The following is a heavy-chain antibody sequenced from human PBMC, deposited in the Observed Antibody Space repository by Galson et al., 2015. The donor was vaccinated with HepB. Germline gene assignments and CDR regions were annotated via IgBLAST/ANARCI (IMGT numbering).Heavy chain of an antibody. J-gene: IGHJ4*02. V-gene: IGHV1-18*04. CDR3: AKDNDHNFDY. D-gene: IGHD2-8*01. Sequence: SVKVSCKATGYTFNTYGIFWVRQAPGQGLEWMGWISTYNDVTNCAQKFQGRVTMTTDTSTSTAYLELRSLRSDDTAVYYCAKDNDHNFDYWGQGTLVTVSS. CDR1: GYTFNTYG. CDR2: ISTYNDVT.